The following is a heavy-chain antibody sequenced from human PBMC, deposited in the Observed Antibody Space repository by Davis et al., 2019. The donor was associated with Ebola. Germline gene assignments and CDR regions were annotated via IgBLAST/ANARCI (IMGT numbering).Heavy chain of an antibody. CDR1: GFTFSSYA. D-gene: IGHD2-15*01. J-gene: IGHJ4*02. Sequence: GGSLRLSCAASGFTFSSYAMSWVRQAPGKGLEWVSAISGSGGSTYYADSVKGRFTISRDNSKNSLYLQMNSLKAEDTAVYYCAKEYCSGGSCYSFDYWGQGTLVTVSS. CDR3: AKEYCSGGSCYSFDY. CDR2: ISGSGGST. V-gene: IGHV3-23*01.